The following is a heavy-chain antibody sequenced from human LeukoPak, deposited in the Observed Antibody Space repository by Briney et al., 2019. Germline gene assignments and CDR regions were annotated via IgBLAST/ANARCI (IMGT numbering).Heavy chain of an antibody. CDR3: ARGYCSGGSCYGGY. J-gene: IGHJ4*02. V-gene: IGHV3-21*01. D-gene: IGHD2-15*01. Sequence: GGSLRLSCAASGFTFSSYSMNWVRQAPGKGLEWVSSISSSSSYIYYADSVKGRSTISRDNAKNSLYLQMNSLRAEDTAVYYCARGYCSGGSCYGGYWGQGTLVTVSS. CDR1: GFTFSSYS. CDR2: ISSSSSYI.